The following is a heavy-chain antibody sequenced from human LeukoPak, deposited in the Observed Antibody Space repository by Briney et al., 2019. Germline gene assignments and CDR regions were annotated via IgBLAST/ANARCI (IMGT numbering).Heavy chain of an antibody. CDR2: IYTSGST. Sequence: KSSETLSLTCTVSGGSIRSSNYYWGWIRQPPGKGLEWIGSIYTSGSTNYNPSLKSRVTMSVDTSKNQFSLKLSSVTAADTAVYYCARDGTYWGQAFDIWGQGTMVTVSS. CDR1: GGSIRSSNYY. CDR3: ARDGTYWGQAFDI. V-gene: IGHV4-39*07. D-gene: IGHD2-8*02. J-gene: IGHJ3*02.